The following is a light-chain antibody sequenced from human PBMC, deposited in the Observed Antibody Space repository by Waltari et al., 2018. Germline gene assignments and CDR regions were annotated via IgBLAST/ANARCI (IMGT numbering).Light chain of an antibody. J-gene: IGLJ2*01. CDR3: SSHTTSSTLV. V-gene: IGLV2-14*03. CDR1: SSDVGRYNL. Sequence: QSALTQPASVSGSPGQSITISCTGSSSDVGRYNLVSWYQQHPGKAPKLMIFDVTDRPSGVSDRFSGSKSGNTASLTISGLQPEDEADYYCSSHTTSSTLVFGGGTRVTVL. CDR2: DVT.